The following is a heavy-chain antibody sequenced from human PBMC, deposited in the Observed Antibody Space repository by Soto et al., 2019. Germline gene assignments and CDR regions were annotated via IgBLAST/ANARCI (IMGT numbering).Heavy chain of an antibody. CDR2: INPNSGGT. CDR1: GYTFTGYY. Sequence: QVQLVQSGAEVKKPGASVKVSCKASGYTFTGYYMHWVRQAPGQGLEWMGWINPNSGGTNYAQKFQGWVTMTRDTSISTAYMELSRLRSDDTAVYYCARDSQPRYCSSTSCLNGYYYYGMDVWGQGTTVTVSS. V-gene: IGHV1-2*04. D-gene: IGHD2-2*01. J-gene: IGHJ6*02. CDR3: ARDSQPRYCSSTSCLNGYYYYGMDV.